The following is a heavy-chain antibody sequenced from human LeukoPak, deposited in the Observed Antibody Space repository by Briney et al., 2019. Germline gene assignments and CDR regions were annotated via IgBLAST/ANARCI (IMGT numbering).Heavy chain of an antibody. D-gene: IGHD3-22*01. Sequence: SETLSLTCTVSGGSVSSGIYYWSWIRQPPGKGLEWIGYIYYSGSTNYNPSLKSRVTISVDTSKNQFSLRLSSVTAADTAVHYCARGLGDHYDSIKTRFDPWGQGTLVTVSS. J-gene: IGHJ5*02. V-gene: IGHV4-61*01. CDR1: GGSVSSGIYY. CDR3: ARGLGDHYDSIKTRFDP. CDR2: IYYSGST.